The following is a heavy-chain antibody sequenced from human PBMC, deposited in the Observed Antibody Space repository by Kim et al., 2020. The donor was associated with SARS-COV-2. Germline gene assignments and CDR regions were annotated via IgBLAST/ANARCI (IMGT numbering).Heavy chain of an antibody. CDR2: IYFSGIT. J-gene: IGHJ6*02. Sequence: SETLSLTCTVSGGSISPFYWSWIRQPPGKGLEWIGCIYFSGITNYNPSFKSRVTISVDTSKNQFSLRLSSVTAADTAIYYCARTMIRGRRYYNYKMDVWGHGTTVSVSS. CDR1: GGSISPFY. CDR3: ARTMIRGRRYYNYKMDV. D-gene: IGHD3-10*01. V-gene: IGHV4-59*08.